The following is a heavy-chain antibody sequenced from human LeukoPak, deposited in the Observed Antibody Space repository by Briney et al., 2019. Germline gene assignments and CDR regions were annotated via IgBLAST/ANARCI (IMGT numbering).Heavy chain of an antibody. CDR1: GGTFSSYA. V-gene: IGHV1-69*13. D-gene: IGHD3-16*01. Sequence: SVKVSCKASGGTFSSYAISWVRQAPGQGLEWMGGIIPIFGTANYAQKFQGRVTITADESTSTAYMELSSLRSEDTAVYYCAGLGDQDYYYGMDVWGQGTTVTVSS. CDR3: AGLGDQDYYYGMDV. CDR2: IIPIFGTA. J-gene: IGHJ6*02.